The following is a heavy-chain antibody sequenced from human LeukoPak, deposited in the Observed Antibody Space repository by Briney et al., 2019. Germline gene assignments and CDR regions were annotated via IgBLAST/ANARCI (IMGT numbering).Heavy chain of an antibody. Sequence: SVKVSCKASGGTFSSYAISWVRQAPGQGLEWMGGIIPIFGTANYAQKFQGRVTITADESTSTAYMELSSLRAEDTAVYYCAREGVMVRGVTMYNWFDPWGQGTLVTVSS. D-gene: IGHD3-10*01. J-gene: IGHJ5*02. V-gene: IGHV1-69*01. CDR2: IIPIFGTA. CDR3: AREGVMVRGVTMYNWFDP. CDR1: GGTFSSYA.